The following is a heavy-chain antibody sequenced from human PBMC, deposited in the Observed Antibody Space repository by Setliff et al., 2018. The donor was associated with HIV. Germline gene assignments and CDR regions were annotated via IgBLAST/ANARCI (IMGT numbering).Heavy chain of an antibody. CDR3: ARGGSGYLYYFDY. CDR2: IYYSGST. D-gene: IGHD5-12*01. Sequence: SETLSLTCSVSGGSISTGGYYWSWIRQHPGEGLEWIGYIYYSGSTYYYPSLKSRVTISVDTSKNQFSLKLSSVTAADTAVYYCARGGSGYLYYFDYWGQGTLVTVSS. V-gene: IGHV4-31*03. J-gene: IGHJ4*02. CDR1: GGSISTGGYY.